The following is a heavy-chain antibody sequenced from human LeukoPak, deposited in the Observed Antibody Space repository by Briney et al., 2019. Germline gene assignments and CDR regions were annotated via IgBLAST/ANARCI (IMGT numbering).Heavy chain of an antibody. CDR1: GFTFSTYS. V-gene: IGHV3-21*01. CDR3: ARHYYDSSGQFLYAFDI. Sequence: GGSLRLSCAASGFTFSTYSMNWVRQAPGNGLEWVSSISSSGGSLYYADSVKGRFTISRDNAKNSLYLQMNSLRAEDTAVYSWARHYYDSSGQFLYAFDIWGQGTMVTVSS. J-gene: IGHJ3*02. D-gene: IGHD3-22*01. CDR2: ISSSGGSL.